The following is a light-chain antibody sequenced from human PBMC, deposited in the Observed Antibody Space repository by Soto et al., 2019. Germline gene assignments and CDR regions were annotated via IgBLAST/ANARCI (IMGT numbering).Light chain of an antibody. V-gene: IGKV3-11*01. Sequence: EIVLTQSPGTLSLSPGDRATLSCRASQSVSIYLAWYQQKPGQAPRLLIYDASNRVTGIPARFSGSGSGTDFTLTISRVEPEDFAVYYCQQRVDWLTFGGGTKLEIK. CDR2: DAS. CDR3: QQRVDWLT. J-gene: IGKJ4*01. CDR1: QSVSIY.